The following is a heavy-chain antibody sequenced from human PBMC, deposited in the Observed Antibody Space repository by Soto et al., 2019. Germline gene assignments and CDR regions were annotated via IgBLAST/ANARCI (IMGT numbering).Heavy chain of an antibody. CDR2: IFYSGTT. Sequence: QVQLQESGPGLVKPSQTLSLTCTVSGGSISRGGYYWSWVRQHPGQGLEWIGYIFYSGTTYYNPSLKSRVTISVDTSKNQFSLTLNSVTAADTAMYYCVRTAAGKDLDFWGQGTLVTVPS. CDR1: GGSISRGGYY. D-gene: IGHD6-25*01. V-gene: IGHV4-31*03. CDR3: VRTAAGKDLDF. J-gene: IGHJ4*02.